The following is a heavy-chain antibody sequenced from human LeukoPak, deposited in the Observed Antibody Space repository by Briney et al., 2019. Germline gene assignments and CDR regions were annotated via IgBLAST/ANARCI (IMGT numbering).Heavy chain of an antibody. CDR1: GFTFSNAW. CDR2: ISGSGGST. Sequence: PGGSLRLSCAASGFTFSNAWMSWVRQAPGKGLEWVSAISGSGGSTYCADSVKGRFTISRDNSKNTLYLQMNSLRAEDTAVYYCAKDLGYYYDSSSYTKWGQGTLVTVSS. V-gene: IGHV3-23*01. J-gene: IGHJ4*02. CDR3: AKDLGYYYDSSSYTK. D-gene: IGHD3-22*01.